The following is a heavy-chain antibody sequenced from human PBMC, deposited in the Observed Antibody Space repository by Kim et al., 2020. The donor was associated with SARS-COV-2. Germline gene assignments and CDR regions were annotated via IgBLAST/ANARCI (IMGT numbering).Heavy chain of an antibody. CDR2: IIPIFGTA. CDR1: GGTFSSYA. V-gene: IGHV1-69*13. J-gene: IGHJ6*02. CDR3: GRVSLKRPPSAVAGTWYYYYGMDV. D-gene: IGHD6-19*01. Sequence: SVKVSCKASGGTFSSYAISWVRQAPGQGLEWMGGIIPIFGTANYAQKFQGRVTITADESTSTAYMELSSLRSEETGVYCCGRVSLKRPPSAVAGTWYYYYGMDVWGQGTTVTVSS.